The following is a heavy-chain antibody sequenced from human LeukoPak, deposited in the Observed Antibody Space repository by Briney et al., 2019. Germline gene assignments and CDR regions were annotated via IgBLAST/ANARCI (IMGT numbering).Heavy chain of an antibody. V-gene: IGHV3-23*01. CDR3: AKDHSSGWYDY. J-gene: IGHJ4*02. D-gene: IGHD6-19*01. Sequence: PGGSLRLSCAAFGFTFDDYAMHWVRQAPGKGLEWVSAISGSGGSTYYADSVKGRFTISRDNSKNTLYLQMNSLRAEDTAVYYCAKDHSSGWYDYWGQGTLVTVSS. CDR2: ISGSGGST. CDR1: GFTFDDYA.